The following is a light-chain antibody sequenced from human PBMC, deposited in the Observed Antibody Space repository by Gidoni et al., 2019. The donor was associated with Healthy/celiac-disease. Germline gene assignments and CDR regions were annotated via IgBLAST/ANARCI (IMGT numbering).Light chain of an antibody. Sequence: QSALTQHRSVSGSPGQSVTISCTGTSSDVGGYNYVSWYQQNPGKAPKLMIYYVSTRPSGVPYRFSGSNSVNTASLTISGLQAEDDADYYCCSYAGSYTYVFGTGTKVTVL. V-gene: IGLV2-11*01. CDR3: CSYAGSYTYV. J-gene: IGLJ1*01. CDR1: SSDVGGYNY. CDR2: YVS.